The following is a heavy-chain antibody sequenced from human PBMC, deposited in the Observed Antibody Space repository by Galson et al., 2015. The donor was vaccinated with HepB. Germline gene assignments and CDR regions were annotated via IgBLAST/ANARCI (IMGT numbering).Heavy chain of an antibody. CDR2: IRDKAYGGTT. J-gene: IGHJ6*02. V-gene: IGHV3-49*04. Sequence: SLRLSCAGSGFTFGDYAVNWVRQAPGKGLEWVGFIRDKAYGGTTEYAPSVKDRFTISRDDSESIAYLQIISLKTEDTAVYYCSRAGCSGGTCNVGYYNFGMDVWGQGTTVTGPS. D-gene: IGHD2-15*01. CDR3: SRAGCSGGTCNVGYYNFGMDV. CDR1: GFTFGDYA.